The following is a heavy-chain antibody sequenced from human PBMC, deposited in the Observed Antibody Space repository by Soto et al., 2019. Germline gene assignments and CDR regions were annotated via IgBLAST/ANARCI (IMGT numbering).Heavy chain of an antibody. Sequence: PSETLSLTCAVYGGSFSGYYWSWIRQPPGKGLEWIGEINHSGSTNYNPSLKSRVTISVDTSKNQFSLKLSSVTAADTAVHYCARVRMGSDYDILTGPDAFDIWGQGTMVTVSS. CDR2: INHSGST. J-gene: IGHJ3*02. D-gene: IGHD3-9*01. CDR1: GGSFSGYY. CDR3: ARVRMGSDYDILTGPDAFDI. V-gene: IGHV4-34*01.